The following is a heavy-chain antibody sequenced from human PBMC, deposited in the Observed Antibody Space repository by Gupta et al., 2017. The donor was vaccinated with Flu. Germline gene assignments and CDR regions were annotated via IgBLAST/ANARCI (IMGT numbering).Heavy chain of an antibody. D-gene: IGHD5-18*01. V-gene: IGHV3-23*01. CDR2: ISGSDDTT. J-gene: IGHJ4*02. CDR3: AKAAYSYGTGRFFDS. CDR1: GITFSNYA. Sequence: EVQLLESGGGLIQPGGSLRLSCAASGITFSNYAMNWVRQAPEKGLEWVSAISGSDDTTYYADSVKGRFTISRDNSKYTLYLQMNSLRAEDTAVYYCAKAAYSYGTGRFFDSWGQGTLVTVSS.